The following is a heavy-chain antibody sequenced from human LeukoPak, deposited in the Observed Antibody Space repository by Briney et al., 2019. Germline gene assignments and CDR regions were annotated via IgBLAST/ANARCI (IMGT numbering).Heavy chain of an antibody. CDR1: GYPFTGYY. V-gene: IGHV1-2*02. D-gene: IGHD3-22*01. CDR2: INPNSGGT. CDR3: ARRTQDDSSGYYYYYYYMDV. Sequence: GAPVKVSCQASGYPFTGYYMHWVRPAPGQGPEWMGWINPNSGGTNYAQKFQGRVTMTRDTSISTAYMELSRLRSDDTAVYYCARRTQDDSSGYYYYYYYMDVWGKGTTVTVSS. J-gene: IGHJ6*03.